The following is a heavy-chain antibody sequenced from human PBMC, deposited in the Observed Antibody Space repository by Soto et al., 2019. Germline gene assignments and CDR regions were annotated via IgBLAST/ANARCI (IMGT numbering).Heavy chain of an antibody. Sequence: GGSLRLSCAASGFTFSSYEMNWVRQAPGKGLEWVSYISSSGSTIYYADSVKGRFTISRDNAKNSLYLQMNSLRAEDTAVYYCARDSIAAAGTDWGYYYYYMDVWGKGTTVTVS. CDR2: ISSSGSTI. J-gene: IGHJ6*03. CDR3: ARDSIAAAGTDWGYYYYYMDV. V-gene: IGHV3-48*03. CDR1: GFTFSSYE. D-gene: IGHD6-13*01.